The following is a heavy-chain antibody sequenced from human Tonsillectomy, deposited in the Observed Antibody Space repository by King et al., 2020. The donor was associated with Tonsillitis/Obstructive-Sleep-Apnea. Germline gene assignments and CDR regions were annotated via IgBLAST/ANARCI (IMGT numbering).Heavy chain of an antibody. CDR2: INHSGST. CDR1: GGSFSGYY. V-gene: IGHV4-34*01. Sequence: VQLQQWGAGLLKPSETLSLTCAVYGGSFSGYYWSWIRQPPGRGLEWIGEINHSGSTNYNPSLKSRVTISVDTSKNQFSLKLSSLTAADTAVYYCARTPTEGAQYYDFWSWGQGTLVTVSS. CDR3: ARTPTEGAQYYDFWS. D-gene: IGHD3-3*01. J-gene: IGHJ4*02.